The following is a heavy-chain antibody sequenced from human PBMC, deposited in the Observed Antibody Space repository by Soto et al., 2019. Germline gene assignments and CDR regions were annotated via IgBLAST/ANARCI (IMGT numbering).Heavy chain of an antibody. J-gene: IGHJ5*02. CDR1: GYSFCTYW. V-gene: IGHV5-10-1*01. CDR2: IDPSDSYT. D-gene: IGHD6-13*01. Sequence: GESLKISCNVSGYSFCTYWISWVRQMPGKGLEWMGRIDPSDSYTNYSPSFQGHITISTDRSISTAYLQWSSLKASDTAMYYCARAHSRSWYGGFDPWGQGTLVTASS. CDR3: ARAHSRSWYGGFDP.